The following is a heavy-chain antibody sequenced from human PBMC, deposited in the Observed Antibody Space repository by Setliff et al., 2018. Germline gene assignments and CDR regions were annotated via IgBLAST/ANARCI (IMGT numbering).Heavy chain of an antibody. CDR3: ARTGTYRYFDY. CDR1: GASLSSGTYY. J-gene: IGHJ4*02. D-gene: IGHD1-1*01. Sequence: SETLSLTCTVSGASLSSGTYYWGWIRQPPGKGLEWIGRIYYRGDTYYNASLKGRLTISVDTAQNQFSLRLTSVTAADTAVYYCARTGTYRYFDYWGQGSLVTVS. V-gene: IGHV4-39*01. CDR2: IYYRGDT.